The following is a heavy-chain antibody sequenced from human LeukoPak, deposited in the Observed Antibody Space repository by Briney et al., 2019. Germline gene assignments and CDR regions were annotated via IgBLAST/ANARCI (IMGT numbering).Heavy chain of an antibody. V-gene: IGHV1-69*06. D-gene: IGHD3-3*01. CDR1: GGTFSSYA. CDR3: AREGYDFWSGSLVRSYYYGMDV. J-gene: IGHJ6*02. CDR2: IIPIFGTA. Sequence: SVKVSCKASGGTFSSYAISWGRQAPGQGLEWMGGIIPIFGTANYAQKFQGRVTITAEKSTSTDYMELSSLSSEDTAVYYYAREGYDFWSGSLVRSYYYGMDVWGQGTTVTVSS.